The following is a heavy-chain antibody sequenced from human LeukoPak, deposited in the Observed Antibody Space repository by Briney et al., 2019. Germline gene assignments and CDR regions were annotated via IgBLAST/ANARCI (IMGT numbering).Heavy chain of an antibody. V-gene: IGHV3-20*04. D-gene: IGHD1-26*01. Sequence: GGSLRLSCAASGFNFDDYGMSWVRQAPGKGLEWVSGINWNGGSTGYADSVKGRFTISRDNAKNSLYLQMNSLRAEDTALYYSARGGGSYFYYFDYWGQGTLVTVSS. CDR3: ARGGGSYFYYFDY. CDR1: GFNFDDYG. CDR2: INWNGGST. J-gene: IGHJ4*02.